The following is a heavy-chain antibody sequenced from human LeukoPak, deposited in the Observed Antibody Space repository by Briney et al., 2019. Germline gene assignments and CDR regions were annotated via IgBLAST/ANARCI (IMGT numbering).Heavy chain of an antibody. V-gene: IGHV3-23*01. CDR3: ARSITIFGDYFDY. CDR1: GFTFSSYA. J-gene: IGHJ4*02. CDR2: ISGSGGST. Sequence: GGSLRLSCAASGFTFSSYAMSWVRQAPGKGLEWVSAISGSGGSTYYADSVKGRFTISRDNSKNTLYLQMNSLRAEDTAAYYCARSITIFGDYFDYWGQGTLVTVSS. D-gene: IGHD3-3*01.